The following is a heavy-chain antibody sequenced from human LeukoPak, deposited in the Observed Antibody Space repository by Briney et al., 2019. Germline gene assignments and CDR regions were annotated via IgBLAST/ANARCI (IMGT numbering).Heavy chain of an antibody. CDR2: IDPSESYS. V-gene: IGHV5-10-1*01. CDR1: GYSFTSYW. CDR3: ARRESSAGFDP. Sequence: GESLRISCKGSGYSFTSYWISWVRQSPGKGLEWMGRIDPSESYSNYSPSFQGHVSISVDKSISTAYLQWSSLRASDTAMYYCARRESSAGFDPWGQGTLVTVSS. J-gene: IGHJ5*02. D-gene: IGHD6-25*01.